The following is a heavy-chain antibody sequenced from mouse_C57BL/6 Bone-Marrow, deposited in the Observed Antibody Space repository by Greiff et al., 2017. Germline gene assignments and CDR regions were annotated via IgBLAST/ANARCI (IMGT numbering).Heavy chain of an antibody. V-gene: IGHV5-6*01. J-gene: IGHJ3*01. CDR3: ARSQFPLLPPLAY. D-gene: IGHD1-1*01. CDR1: GFTFSSYG. CDR2: ISSGGSYT. Sequence: EVQLVESGGDLVKPGGSLKLSCAASGFTFSSYGMSWVRQTPDKRLEWVATISSGGSYTYYPDSVKGRFTISRDNAKNTLYLQMSSLKSEDTAMYYGARSQFPLLPPLAYWGQGTLVTVSA.